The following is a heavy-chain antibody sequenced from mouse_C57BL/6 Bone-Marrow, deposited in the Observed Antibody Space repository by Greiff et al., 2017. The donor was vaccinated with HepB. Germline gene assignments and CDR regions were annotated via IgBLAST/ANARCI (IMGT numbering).Heavy chain of an antibody. D-gene: IGHD1-1*01. CDR3: ARCPITTNGEKYYYAMDY. CDR2: IDPEDGET. CDR1: GFNIKDYY. Sequence: EVQLQESGAELVKPGASVKLSCTASGFNIKDYYMHWVKQRTEQGLEWIGRIDPEDGETKYAPKFQGKATITADTSSNTAYLQLSSLTSEDTAVYYCARCPITTNGEKYYYAMDYWGQGTSVTVSS. J-gene: IGHJ4*01. V-gene: IGHV14-2*01.